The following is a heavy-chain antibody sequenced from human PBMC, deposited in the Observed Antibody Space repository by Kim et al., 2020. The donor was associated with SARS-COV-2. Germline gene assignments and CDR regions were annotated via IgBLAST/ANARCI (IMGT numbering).Heavy chain of an antibody. CDR1: GFTFSSYW. Sequence: GGSLRLSCAASGFTFSSYWMSWVRQAPGKGLEWVANIKQDGSEKYYVDSVKGRFTISRDNAKNSLYLQMNSLRAEDTAVYYCARDSDYYDSSGFDYWGQGTLVTVSS. CDR2: IKQDGSEK. J-gene: IGHJ4*02. CDR3: ARDSDYYDSSGFDY. D-gene: IGHD3-22*01. V-gene: IGHV3-7*03.